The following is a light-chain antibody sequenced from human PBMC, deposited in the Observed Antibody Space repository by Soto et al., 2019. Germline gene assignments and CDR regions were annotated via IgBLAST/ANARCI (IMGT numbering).Light chain of an antibody. CDR1: QSISSY. CDR2: AAS. J-gene: IGKJ1*01. Sequence: DIQMTQSPSSLSASVGDRVTIICRASQSISSYLNWYQQKLGKAPKLLIYAASSLQSGVPSRFSGSGSGTDFTLTISSLQPEYFASYYCRQSFTTPLTFGHGTKVEIK. V-gene: IGKV1-39*01. CDR3: RQSFTTPLT.